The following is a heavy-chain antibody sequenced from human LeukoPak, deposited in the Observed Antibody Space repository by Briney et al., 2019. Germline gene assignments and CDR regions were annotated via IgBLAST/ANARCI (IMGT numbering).Heavy chain of an antibody. Sequence: GGSLRLSCVASGFLVSTDYMSWVRQAPGKGLEWVSVISSGGATYYADSVKGRFTISRDNSKNTLYLQMNSLRAEDTAVYYCARDHHNYDDGSGSYSNWFDPWGHGTLVTVSS. CDR1: GFLVSTDY. CDR2: ISSGGAT. CDR3: ARDHHNYDDGSGSYSNWFDP. D-gene: IGHD3-10*01. J-gene: IGHJ5*02. V-gene: IGHV3-53*01.